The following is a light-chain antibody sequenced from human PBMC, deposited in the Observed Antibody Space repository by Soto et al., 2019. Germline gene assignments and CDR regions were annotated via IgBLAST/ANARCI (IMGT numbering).Light chain of an antibody. CDR2: KAS. V-gene: IGKV1-5*03. J-gene: IGKJ4*01. CDR3: QQTDSFPPT. CDR1: QRTSGW. Sequence: DIQMTQSPSTLSAFVGDRVTITCRASQRTSGWLAWYQQKTGKAPKLLIYKASSLESGVPSRFSGSGSETDFTLTISSLQPEDFATYYCQQTDSFPPTFGGGTKVEIK.